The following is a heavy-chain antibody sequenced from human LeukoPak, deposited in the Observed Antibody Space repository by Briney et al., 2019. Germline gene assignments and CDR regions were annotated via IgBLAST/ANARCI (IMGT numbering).Heavy chain of an antibody. D-gene: IGHD3-22*01. CDR2: FDPEDGET. V-gene: IGHV1-24*01. Sequence: GASVKVSCKVSGYTLTELSMHWVRRAPGKGLEWMGGFDPEDGETIYAQKCQGRVTMTEDTSTDTAYMELSSLRSEDTAVYYCATDLWELREVVIRWGQGTLVTVSS. J-gene: IGHJ4*02. CDR3: ATDLWELREVVIR. CDR1: GYTLTELS.